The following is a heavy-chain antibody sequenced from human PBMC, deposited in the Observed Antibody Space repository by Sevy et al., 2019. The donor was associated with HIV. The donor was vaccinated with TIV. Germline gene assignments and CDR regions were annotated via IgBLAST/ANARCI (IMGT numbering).Heavy chain of an antibody. Sequence: GGSLRLSCAASGFTFSSYWMSWVRQAPGKGLEWVTNIKQDGSEKYYVDSVKGRFTISRDNAKNSLYLQMNSLRAEDTAVYYCARDQYSNYYDSSGYDWYRGYYFDYWGQGTLVTVSS. CDR2: IKQDGSEK. J-gene: IGHJ4*02. V-gene: IGHV3-7*01. D-gene: IGHD3-22*01. CDR1: GFTFSSYW. CDR3: ARDQYSNYYDSSGYDWYRGYYFDY.